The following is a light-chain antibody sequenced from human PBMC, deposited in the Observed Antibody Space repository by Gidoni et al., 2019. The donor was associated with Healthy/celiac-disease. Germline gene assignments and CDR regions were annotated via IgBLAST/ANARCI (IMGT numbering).Light chain of an antibody. CDR3: QQYG. CDR2: GAS. CDR1: QSVSSSY. V-gene: IGKV3-20*01. J-gene: IGKJ4*01. Sequence: DIVLTQSPGTLSLSPGERATLSCRASQSVSSSYLAWYQQKPGQAPRLLIYGASSRATGIPDRFSGSGSGTDFTLTISRLEPEDFAVFYCQQYGFXGXTKVEIK.